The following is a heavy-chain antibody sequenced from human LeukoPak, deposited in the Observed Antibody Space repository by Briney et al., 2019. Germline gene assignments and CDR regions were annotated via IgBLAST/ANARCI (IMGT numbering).Heavy chain of an antibody. CDR1: GFTFSGYY. CDR3: ARGPSVLYGDYGMDV. V-gene: IGHV3-11*01. D-gene: IGHD4-17*01. CDR2: ISSSSSTI. J-gene: IGHJ6*02. Sequence: GGSLRLSCAASGFTFSGYYMSWIRQAPGKGLEWVSYISSSSSTIYYAGAVKGRFTISRDNAKNSLYLQMNSLRAEDTAVYYCARGPSVLYGDYGMDVWGQRTTVTVSS.